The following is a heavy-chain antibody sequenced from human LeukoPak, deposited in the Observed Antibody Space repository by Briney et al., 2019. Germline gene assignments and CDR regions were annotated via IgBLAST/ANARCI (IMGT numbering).Heavy chain of an antibody. CDR1: GYTFTGYD. D-gene: IGHD1-26*01. CDR3: TRGSLSGSSRDY. Sequence: ASVRVSCEASGYTFTGYDINWVRQATGQGLEWMGWMNPNTGDTGHAQKFQGRVTMTRNTSIDTAYMELSGLRSEDTAVYYCTRGSLSGSSRDYWGQGTLVAVS. V-gene: IGHV1-8*01. CDR2: MNPNTGDT. J-gene: IGHJ4*02.